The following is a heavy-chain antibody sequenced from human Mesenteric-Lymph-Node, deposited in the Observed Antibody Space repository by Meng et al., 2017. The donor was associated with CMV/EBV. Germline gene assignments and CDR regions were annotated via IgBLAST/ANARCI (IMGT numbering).Heavy chain of an antibody. CDR1: GFTFSSYS. CDR2: ISSMNNYI. D-gene: IGHD5-12*01. CDR3: VGGYSYGLA. V-gene: IGHV3-21*01. Sequence: GESLKISCATSGFTFSSYSMTWVLQAPGKGLEWVSSISSMNNYIFYADSVKGRFTISRDTANKSLHLQMNDLRAEDTARYYCVGGYSYGLAWGQGTPVTVSS. J-gene: IGHJ5*02.